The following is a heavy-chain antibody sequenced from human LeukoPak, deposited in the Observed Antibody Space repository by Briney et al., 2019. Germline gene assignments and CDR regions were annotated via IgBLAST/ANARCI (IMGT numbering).Heavy chain of an antibody. CDR1: GFTVSTTY. CDR3: AKDYLGSNGFSYYFDY. J-gene: IGHJ4*02. CDR2: ISGSGANT. Sequence: PGGSLRLSCAASGFTVSTTYMSWVRQAPGKGLEWVSAISGSGANTYYADSVKGRFTISRDNSRSTLYLQMNSLTAEDTAVYYCAKDYLGSNGFSYYFDYWGQGTLATVSS. V-gene: IGHV3-23*01. D-gene: IGHD3-16*02.